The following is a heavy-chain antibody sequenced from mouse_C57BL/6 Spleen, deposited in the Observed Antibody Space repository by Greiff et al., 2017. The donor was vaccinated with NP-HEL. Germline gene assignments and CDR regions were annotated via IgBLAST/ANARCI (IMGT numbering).Heavy chain of an antibody. CDR3: ARLDTTVVATDYCDY. V-gene: IGHV1-81*01. J-gene: IGHJ2*01. D-gene: IGHD1-1*01. Sequence: VQLQQSGAELARPGASVKLSCKASGYTFTSYGISWVKQRTGQGLEWIGEIYPRSGNTYYNEKFKGKATLTADKSSSTAYMELRSLTSEDYAVYSCARLDTTVVATDYCDYWGQGTTLTVSS. CDR2: IYPRSGNT. CDR1: GYTFTSYG.